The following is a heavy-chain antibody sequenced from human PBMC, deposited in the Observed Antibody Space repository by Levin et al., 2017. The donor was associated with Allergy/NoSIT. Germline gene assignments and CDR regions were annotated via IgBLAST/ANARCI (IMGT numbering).Heavy chain of an antibody. D-gene: IGHD1-1*01. CDR3: TKYVPTGATSPRYFDY. CDR1: GFTFTSYA. CDR2: ISIGGGST. J-gene: IGHJ4*02. Sequence: AGESLKISCAASGFTFTSYAMSWVRQAPGKGLEWVSTISIGGGSTYYADSVKGRFTISRDNSKNTLYLQMNSLRAEDTALYYCTKYVPTGATSPRYFDYWGQGTLVTVSS. V-gene: IGHV3-23*01.